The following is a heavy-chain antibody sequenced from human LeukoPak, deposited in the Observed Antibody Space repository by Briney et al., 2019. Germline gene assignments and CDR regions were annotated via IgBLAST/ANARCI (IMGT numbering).Heavy chain of an antibody. V-gene: IGHV1-18*01. J-gene: IGHJ3*02. CDR2: ISAYNDNT. CDR3: ASSLWFGSGYDAFDI. Sequence: ASVKVSCKASGYTFTSYSISWVRQAPGQGLEWMGWISAYNDNTNYAQKLQGRVTMTTDTSTSTAYMELRSLRSDDTAVYYCASSLWFGSGYDAFDIWGQGTMVTVSS. CDR1: GYTFTSYS. D-gene: IGHD3-10*01.